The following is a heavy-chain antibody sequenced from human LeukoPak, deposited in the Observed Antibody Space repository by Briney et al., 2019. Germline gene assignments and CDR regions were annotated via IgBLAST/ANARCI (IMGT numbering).Heavy chain of an antibody. CDR2: FYHSGST. CDR3: ARDSSTYGSGSYDY. CDR1: GGFNTHYY. D-gene: IGHD3-10*01. J-gene: IGHJ4*02. V-gene: IGHV4-59*01. Sequence: PSETLSLTCSVSGGFNTHYYWSWIRQPPGKGLEWIGYFYHSGSTNYNPSLKSRVTISVDTSKNHFSLKLSSVTAADTAVYYCARDSSTYGSGSYDYWGQGTLVTVSS.